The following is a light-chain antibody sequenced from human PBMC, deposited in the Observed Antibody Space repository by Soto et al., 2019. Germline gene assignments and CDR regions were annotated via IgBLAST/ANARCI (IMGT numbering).Light chain of an antibody. J-gene: IGKJ1*01. CDR3: QQYNSYPWT. V-gene: IGKV1-5*01. CDR2: DAS. CDR1: QSISSW. Sequence: DIQMTQSPSTLSASVGDRVTITCRASQSISSWLAWYLQKPGKAPKLLIYDASSLESGVPSRFSGSGSGTEFTLTISSLQPDDFATYYCQQYNSYPWTFGQGTKV.